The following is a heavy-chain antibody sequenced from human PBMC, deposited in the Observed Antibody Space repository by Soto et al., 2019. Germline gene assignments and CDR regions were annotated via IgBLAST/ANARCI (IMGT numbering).Heavy chain of an antibody. J-gene: IGHJ3*02. V-gene: IGHV1-69*06. CDR2: IIPIFGTA. CDR1: GGTFSSYA. Sequence: AVKVSCKACGGTFSSYAISWVRQAPGQGLEWMGGIIPIFGTANYAQKFQGRVTITADKSTSTAYMELSSLRSEDTAVYYCARDYGSGSYSARGRAFDIWGQGTMVTVSS. D-gene: IGHD3-10*01. CDR3: ARDYGSGSYSARGRAFDI.